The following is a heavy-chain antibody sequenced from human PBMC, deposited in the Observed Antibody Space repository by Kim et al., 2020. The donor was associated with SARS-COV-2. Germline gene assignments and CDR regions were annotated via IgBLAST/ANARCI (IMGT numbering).Heavy chain of an antibody. D-gene: IGHD3-10*01. CDR3: ARGDNSELWFGRFARYGMDV. CDR2: INHSGST. V-gene: IGHV4-34*01. Sequence: SETLSLTCAVYGGSFSGYYWSWIRQPPGKGLEWIGEINHSGSTNYNPSLKSRVTISVDTSKNQFSLKLSSVTAADTAVYYCARGDNSELWFGRFARYGMDVWGQGTTVTVSS. J-gene: IGHJ6*02. CDR1: GGSFSGYY.